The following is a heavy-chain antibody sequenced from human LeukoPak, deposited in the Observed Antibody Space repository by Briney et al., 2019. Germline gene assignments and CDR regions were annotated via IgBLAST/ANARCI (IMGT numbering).Heavy chain of an antibody. CDR3: ARGVTYYYGSGRPYYFDY. D-gene: IGHD3-10*01. J-gene: IGHJ4*02. Sequence: SETLSLTCAVYGGSFSGYYWSWIRQPPGKGLEWIGEINHSGSTNYNPSLKSRVTISVDTSKNQFSLKLSSVTAADTAVYYCARGVTYYYGSGRPYYFDYWGQGTLVTVSS. CDR2: INHSGST. V-gene: IGHV4-34*01. CDR1: GGSFSGYY.